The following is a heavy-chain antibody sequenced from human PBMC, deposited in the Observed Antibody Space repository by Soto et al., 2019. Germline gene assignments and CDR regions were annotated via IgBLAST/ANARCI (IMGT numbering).Heavy chain of an antibody. D-gene: IGHD4-17*01. CDR2: ISSSSSYT. CDR1: GSTFSDYY. J-gene: IGHJ6*02. Sequence: QVQLVEAGGGLVKPGGSLRLSFAAAGSTFSDYYMSWILQAPGNGLEWDSGISSSSSYTNYAGSVEGRFTISTDNAKNSLYLQMISLRDEDPAVYYCARSVKDYCDYSLAYYYYGMDVWGPGTTVTVSS. CDR3: ARSVKDYCDYSLAYYYYGMDV. V-gene: IGHV3-11*06.